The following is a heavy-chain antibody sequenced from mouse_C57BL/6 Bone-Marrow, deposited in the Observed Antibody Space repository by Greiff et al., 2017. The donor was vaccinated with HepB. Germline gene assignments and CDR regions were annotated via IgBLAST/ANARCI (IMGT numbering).Heavy chain of an antibody. V-gene: IGHV1-82*01. CDR2: IYPGDGDT. CDR1: GYAFSSSW. J-gene: IGHJ2*01. D-gene: IGHD1-1*01. Sequence: QVQLQQSGPELVKPGASVKISCKASGYAFSSSWMNWVKQRPGKGLEWIGRIYPGDGDTNYNGKFKGKATLTADKSSSTAYMQLSSLTSEDSAVYFCALYYYGSSLDYWGQGTTLTVSS. CDR3: ALYYYGSSLDY.